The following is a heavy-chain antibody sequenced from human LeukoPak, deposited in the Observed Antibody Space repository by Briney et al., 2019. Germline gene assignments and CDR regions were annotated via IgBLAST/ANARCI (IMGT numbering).Heavy chain of an antibody. V-gene: IGHV3-11*01. CDR3: AKKEPYSSHFDY. J-gene: IGHJ4*02. CDR2: ISSSGSTI. CDR1: GFTFSDYY. D-gene: IGHD6-13*01. Sequence: GGSLRLSCAASGFTFSDYYMSWIRQAPGKGLEWVSYISSSGSTIYYADSVKGRFTISRDNAKNSLYLQMNSLRAEDTAVYYCAKKEPYSSHFDYWGQGTLVTVSS.